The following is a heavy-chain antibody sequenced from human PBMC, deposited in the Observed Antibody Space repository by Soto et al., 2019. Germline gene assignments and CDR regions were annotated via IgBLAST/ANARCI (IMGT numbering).Heavy chain of an antibody. J-gene: IGHJ4*02. CDR2: IYYSRST. V-gene: IGHV4-61*08. D-gene: IGHD4-17*01. CDR3: ARVHRMTPEVKVLYYFDY. Sequence: PSETLSLTCTVSGGSNSIGGYYWSETAEPPGTVSAWIGYIYYSRSTNYNPSLNSRVTIPAHPSKTQFSLKLSSVAAAATAVCYCARVHRMTPEVKVLYYFDYWGQGTLVTVSS. CDR1: GGSNSIGGYY.